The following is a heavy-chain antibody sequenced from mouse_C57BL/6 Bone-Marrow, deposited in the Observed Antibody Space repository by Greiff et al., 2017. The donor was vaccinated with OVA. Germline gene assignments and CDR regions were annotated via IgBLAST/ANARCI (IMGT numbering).Heavy chain of an antibody. CDR3: ARGGHITTDYFDY. CDR2: IYPRDGST. CDR1: GYTFPSYD. J-gene: IGHJ2*01. Sequence: QVQLQQSGPELVKPGASVKLSCKASGYTFPSYDINWVKQRPGQGLEWIGWIYPRDGSTKYNEKFKGKATLTVDTSSSTAYMELHSLTSEDSAVYFCARGGHITTDYFDYWGQGTTLTVSS. D-gene: IGHD1-1*01. V-gene: IGHV1-85*01.